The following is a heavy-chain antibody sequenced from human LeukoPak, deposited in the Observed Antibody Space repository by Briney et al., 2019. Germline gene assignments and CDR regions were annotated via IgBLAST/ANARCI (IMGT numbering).Heavy chain of an antibody. J-gene: IGHJ6*03. CDR1: GYTFTGYY. CDR3: ASLRDGYNFDYYYMDV. V-gene: IGHV1-2*06. CDR2: INPNSGGT. D-gene: IGHD5-24*01. Sequence: ASVKVSCKASGYTFTGYYMHRVRQAPGQGLEWMGRINPNSGGTNYAQKFQGRVTMTRDTSISTAYMELSRLRSDDTAVYYCASLRDGYNFDYYYMDVWGKGTTVTVSS.